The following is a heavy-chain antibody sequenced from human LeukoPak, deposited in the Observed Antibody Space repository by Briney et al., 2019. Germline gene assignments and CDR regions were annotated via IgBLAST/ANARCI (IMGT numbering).Heavy chain of an antibody. Sequence: GGSLRLSCAASGFTFSSYGMHWVRQAPGKGLEWVAFIRYDGSNKYYADSVKGRFTISRDNSKNTLYLQMNSLRAEDTAVYYCAKERRRGSMNDGFDIWGQGTMVTVSS. V-gene: IGHV3-30*02. D-gene: IGHD3-10*01. J-gene: IGHJ3*02. CDR2: IRYDGSNK. CDR3: AKERRRGSMNDGFDI. CDR1: GFTFSSYG.